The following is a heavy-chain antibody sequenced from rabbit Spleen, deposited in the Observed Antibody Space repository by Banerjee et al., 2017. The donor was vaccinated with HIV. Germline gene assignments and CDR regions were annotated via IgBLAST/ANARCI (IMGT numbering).Heavy chain of an antibody. J-gene: IGHJ4*01. CDR1: GIDFSSYYY. Sequence: QQQLEESGGGLVKPGGTLTLTCKASGIDFSSYYYICWVRQAPGKGLESIACIYADSSGSTYYASWAKGRFTISKTSSTTVTLQMTTLTAADTATYFCARGSATMTMVIIGFYLSLWGPGTLVTVS. CDR2: IYADSSGST. V-gene: IGHV1S45*01. CDR3: ARGSATMTMVIIGFYLSL. D-gene: IGHD2-1*01.